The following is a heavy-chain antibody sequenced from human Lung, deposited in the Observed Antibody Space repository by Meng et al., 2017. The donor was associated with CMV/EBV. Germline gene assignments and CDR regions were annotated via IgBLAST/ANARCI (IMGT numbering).Heavy chain of an antibody. D-gene: IGHD3-3*01. V-gene: IGHV5-51*01. Sequence: ESXKISXKGSGYSFTSYWIGWVRQMPGKGLEWMGIIYPGDSDTRYSPSFQGQVTISADKSISTAYLQWSSLKASDTAMYYCARGRKGSAYSEADYYYSYGMDVWGQGXTVTVSS. CDR2: IYPGDSDT. J-gene: IGHJ6*02. CDR1: GYSFTSYW. CDR3: ARGRKGSAYSEADYYYSYGMDV.